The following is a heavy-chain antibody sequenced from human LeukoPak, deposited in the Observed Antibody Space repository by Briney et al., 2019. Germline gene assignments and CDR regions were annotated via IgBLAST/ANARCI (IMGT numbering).Heavy chain of an antibody. CDR3: AKVREDYGSGSRAFDI. D-gene: IGHD3-10*01. J-gene: IGHJ3*02. CDR2: ISSDGTNQ. V-gene: IGHV3-30*18. CDR1: GLTFSSYG. Sequence: GSLRLSCAASGLTFSSYGMHWVRQAPGKGLEGVAVISSDGTNQYYEDSVKGRFTISRDNSKNTLYVEMNSLRGEDTAVYYCAKVREDYGSGSRAFDIWGQGTMVTVSS.